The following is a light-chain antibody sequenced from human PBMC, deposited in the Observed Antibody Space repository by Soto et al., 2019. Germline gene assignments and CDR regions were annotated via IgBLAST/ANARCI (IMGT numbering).Light chain of an antibody. CDR1: QSVGSN. J-gene: IGKJ1*01. Sequence: EIVMTESPATLSVSPGERATLSCRASQSVGSNLAWAQQKPGQAPSILISGASTRVTGIPARLSGSGSGPAFTLTISSLHSEDSAVYHCQQYYNWWTFGQGTKVDIK. CDR2: GAS. CDR3: QQYYNWWT. V-gene: IGKV3-15*01.